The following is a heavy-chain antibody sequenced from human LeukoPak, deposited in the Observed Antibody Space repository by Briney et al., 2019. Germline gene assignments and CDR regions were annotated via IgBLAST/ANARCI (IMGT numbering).Heavy chain of an antibody. CDR2: LSGSAGST. V-gene: IGHV3-23*01. J-gene: IGHJ4*02. CDR1: GFTFSTYA. CDR3: AKGESSNWYYLDY. Sequence: GGSLRLSCAASGFTFSTYAMNWVRQAPGKGLEWVSALSGSAGSTYYADSVKGRFTISRGNSKNTLYLQMNSLRAEDTAVYYCAKGESSNWYYLDYWGQGTLVTVSS. D-gene: IGHD6-13*01.